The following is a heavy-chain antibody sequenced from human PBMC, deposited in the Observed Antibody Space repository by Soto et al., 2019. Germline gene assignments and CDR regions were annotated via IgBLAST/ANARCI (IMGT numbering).Heavy chain of an antibody. J-gene: IGHJ4*01. Sequence: RGESLKISCKTSGHSFTSYWIGWVRQMPGKGMEWMGNIYPYDSDTRYSPSFQGQVTISADTSITTAYLQWSGLRASDTAMYFCARHLVGSTRGNFDYWGQGTLVTVSS. CDR1: GHSFTSYW. V-gene: IGHV5-51*01. D-gene: IGHD2-2*01. CDR2: IYPYDSDT. CDR3: ARHLVGSTRGNFDY.